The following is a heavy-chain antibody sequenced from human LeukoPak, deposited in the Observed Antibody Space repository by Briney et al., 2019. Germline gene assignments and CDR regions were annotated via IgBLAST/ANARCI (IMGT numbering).Heavy chain of an antibody. CDR2: INHSGST. D-gene: IGHD3-9*01. CDR1: GGSFSGYY. J-gene: IGHJ6*03. Sequence: SETPSLTCAVYGGSFSGYYWSWIRQPPGKGLEWIGEINHSGSTNYNPSLKSRVTISVDTSKNQFSLKLSSVTAADTAVYYCARGPQERYDILTGYYTRPYYYYMDVWGKGTTVTVSS. CDR3: ARGPQERYDILTGYYTRPYYYYMDV. V-gene: IGHV4-34*01.